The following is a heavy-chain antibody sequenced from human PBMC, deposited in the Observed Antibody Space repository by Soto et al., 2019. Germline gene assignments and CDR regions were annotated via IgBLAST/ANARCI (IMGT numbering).Heavy chain of an antibody. J-gene: IGHJ5*02. CDR1: GGTFSSYT. D-gene: IGHD3-16*02. V-gene: IGHV1-69*02. Sequence: QVQLVQSGAEVKKPGSSVKVSCKASGGTFSSYTISWVRQAPGQGLEWMGRIIPILGIANYAQKFQGRVTITADKSXNTAYMELSSLRSEDTAVYYCARGPKGSVIMNWFDPWGQGTLVTVSS. CDR2: IIPILGIA. CDR3: ARGPKGSVIMNWFDP.